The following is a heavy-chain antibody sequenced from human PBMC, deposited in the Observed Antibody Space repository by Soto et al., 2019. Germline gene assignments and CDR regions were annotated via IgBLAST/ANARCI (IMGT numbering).Heavy chain of an antibody. CDR1: GFTFSSYW. CDR2: IKQDGSEK. V-gene: IGHV3-7*01. D-gene: IGHD5-12*01. J-gene: IGHJ4*02. Sequence: EVQLVESGGGLVQPGGSLRLSCAASGFTFSSYWMSWVRQAPGKGLEWVANIKQDGSEKYYVDSVKGRFTISRDNAKNSLYLQINSLRAEDTAVYYCGTERGYSGYDYSYWGQGTLVTVSS. CDR3: GTERGYSGYDYSY.